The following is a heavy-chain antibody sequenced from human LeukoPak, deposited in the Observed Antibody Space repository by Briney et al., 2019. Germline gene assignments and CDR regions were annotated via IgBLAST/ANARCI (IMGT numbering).Heavy chain of an antibody. CDR1: GFTFSSYR. Sequence: AGGSLRLSCAASGFTFSSYRMNWVRQAPGKGLEWVSVIHRGGSTYYADSVKGRFTISRDISKNTLYLQMNSLRAEDTAVYYCARDSRQGYFFDYWGQGTLVTVSS. J-gene: IGHJ4*02. CDR2: IHRGGST. CDR3: ARDSRQGYFFDY. V-gene: IGHV3-53*01.